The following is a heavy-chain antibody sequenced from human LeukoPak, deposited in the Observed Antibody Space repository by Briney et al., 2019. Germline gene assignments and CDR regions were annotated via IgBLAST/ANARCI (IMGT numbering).Heavy chain of an antibody. Sequence: GGSLRLSCAASGFTFSSYAMDWVRQAPGKGLEWVAVISYDGSNKYYADSVKGRFTISRDNSKNTLYLQMNSLRAEDTAVYYCARGGAFDYWGQGTLVTVSS. J-gene: IGHJ4*02. D-gene: IGHD1-26*01. CDR1: GFTFSSYA. V-gene: IGHV3-30-3*01. CDR2: ISYDGSNK. CDR3: ARGGAFDY.